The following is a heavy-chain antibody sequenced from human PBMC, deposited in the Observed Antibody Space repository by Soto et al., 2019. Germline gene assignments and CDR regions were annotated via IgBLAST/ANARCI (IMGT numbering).Heavy chain of an antibody. J-gene: IGHJ4*02. CDR1: GFTFSSYA. V-gene: IGHV3-30-3*01. Sequence: QVQLVESGGGVVQPGRSLRLSCAASGFTFSSYAMHWVRQAPGKGLEWVAVISYDGSNKYYADSVKGRFTISRDNSKNTRYLQMNSLRAEDTAVYYCAREGIAAAGTVFDYWGQGTLVTVSS. D-gene: IGHD6-13*01. CDR3: AREGIAAAGTVFDY. CDR2: ISYDGSNK.